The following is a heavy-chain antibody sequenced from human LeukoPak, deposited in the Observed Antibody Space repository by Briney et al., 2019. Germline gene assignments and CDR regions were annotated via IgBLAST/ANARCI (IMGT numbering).Heavy chain of an antibody. J-gene: IGHJ3*02. CDR1: GYTFTSYD. CDR3: ARVGSEYADAFDI. Sequence: ASVKVSCKASGYTFTSYDIHWVRQATGQGLEWMGWMNPNSGNTGYAQKFQGRVTMTRNTSISTAYMELSSLRSEDTAVYYCARVGSEYADAFDIWGQGTMVTVSS. D-gene: IGHD1-14*01. CDR2: MNPNSGNT. V-gene: IGHV1-8*01.